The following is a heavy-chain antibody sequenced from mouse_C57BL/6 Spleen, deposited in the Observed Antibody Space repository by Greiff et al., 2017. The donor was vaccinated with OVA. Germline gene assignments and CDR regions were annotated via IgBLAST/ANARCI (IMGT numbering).Heavy chain of an antibody. V-gene: IGHV1-52*01. D-gene: IGHD6-5*01. CDR3: ARGYAWGFAY. J-gene: IGHJ3*01. CDR1: GYTFTSYW. Sequence: VKLQQPGAELVRPGSSVKLSCKASGYTFTSYWMHWVKQRPIQGLEWIGNIDPSDSETHYNQKFKDKATLTVDKSSSTAYMQLSSLTSEDSAVYYCARGYAWGFAYWGQGPLVTVSA. CDR2: IDPSDSET.